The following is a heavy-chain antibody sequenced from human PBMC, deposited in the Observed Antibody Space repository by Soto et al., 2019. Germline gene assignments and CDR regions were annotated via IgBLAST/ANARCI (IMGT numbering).Heavy chain of an antibody. CDR1: GDSISSYY. D-gene: IGHD3-10*01. CDR2: IHSSGNT. J-gene: IGHJ5*02. CDR3: ARSLGTSGSFNWFDP. V-gene: IGHV4-4*07. Sequence: QVQLQESGPGLVKPSETLSLTCTVSGDSISSYYWSWIRQPAGKGLEWIGRIHSSGNTNYNPSLKSLVTMSVDTSKNHFSLSLSSVTAADTAVYYCARSLGTSGSFNWFDPWGQGTLVTVSS.